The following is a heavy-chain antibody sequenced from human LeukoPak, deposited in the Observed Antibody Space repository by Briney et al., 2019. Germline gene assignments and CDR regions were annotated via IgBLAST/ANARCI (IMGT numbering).Heavy chain of an antibody. CDR3: ARQSSGFFASDY. Sequence: ASVKVSRKASGYTFTGYYMHWVRQAPGQGLEWMGWINPNSGGTNYAQNFQGRVTMTRDPSVSTAYMELSWLKSDDTAVYFCARQSSGFFASDYWGQGTLVTVSS. CDR2: INPNSGGT. CDR1: GYTFTGYY. V-gene: IGHV1-2*02. D-gene: IGHD6-25*01. J-gene: IGHJ4*02.